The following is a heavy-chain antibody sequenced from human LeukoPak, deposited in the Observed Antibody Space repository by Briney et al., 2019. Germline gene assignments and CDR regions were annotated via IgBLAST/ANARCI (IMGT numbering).Heavy chain of an antibody. CDR3: ARHLNTYYYDSSGYYHNWFDP. V-gene: IGHV4-39*01. CDR1: GGPISSSSYY. CDR2: IYYSGST. J-gene: IGHJ5*02. Sequence: TSETLSLTCTVSGGPISSSSYYWGWIRQPPGKGLEWIGSIYYSGSTYSNPSLKSRVTISVDTSKNQFSLKLSSVPAADTAVYYCARHLNTYYYDSSGYYHNWFDPWGQGTLVTVSS. D-gene: IGHD3-22*01.